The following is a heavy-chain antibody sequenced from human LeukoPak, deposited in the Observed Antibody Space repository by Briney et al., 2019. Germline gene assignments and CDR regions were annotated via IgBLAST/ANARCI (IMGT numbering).Heavy chain of an antibody. J-gene: IGHJ6*03. CDR2: IYSGGST. CDR3: ARANDNYYYYYMDV. CDR1: GFTASSNY. V-gene: IGHV3-66*01. Sequence: PGGSLRLSCAASGFTASSNYMSWVRQAPGKGLEWVSVIYSGGSTYYADSVKGRFTISRDNSKNTLYLQMNSLRAEDTAVYYCARANDNYYYYYMDVWGKGTTVTISS. D-gene: IGHD3-9*01.